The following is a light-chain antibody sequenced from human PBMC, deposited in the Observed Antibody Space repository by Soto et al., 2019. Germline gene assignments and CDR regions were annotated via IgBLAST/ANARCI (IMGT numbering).Light chain of an antibody. CDR1: QRVSSRY. Sequence: EIVLTQSPGTLSLSPGERATLSCRASQRVSSRYLTWYQQTPGQAPRLLIYAASSRATGIPDRFSGSGSGTDFTLTISRLEPEDFGVYYCQQYDASLWTFGQGTKVDI. CDR2: AAS. J-gene: IGKJ1*01. CDR3: QQYDASLWT. V-gene: IGKV3-20*01.